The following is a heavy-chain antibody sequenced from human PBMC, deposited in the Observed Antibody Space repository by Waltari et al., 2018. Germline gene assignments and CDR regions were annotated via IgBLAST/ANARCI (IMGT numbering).Heavy chain of an antibody. Sequence: EVQLEQSGAEVKKPGESLKISCNGSGYSFAKYWIGWVRQMPGKGLEWMGVIYPGDPNTKYSLSFQGQVTISADTSISTAYLQWSSLKASDTAIYFCARQNIHSYGYGYFDFWGQGTLVTGSS. J-gene: IGHJ4*02. D-gene: IGHD5-18*01. CDR3: ARQNIHSYGYGYFDF. CDR1: GYSFAKYW. CDR2: IYPGDPNT. V-gene: IGHV5-51*01.